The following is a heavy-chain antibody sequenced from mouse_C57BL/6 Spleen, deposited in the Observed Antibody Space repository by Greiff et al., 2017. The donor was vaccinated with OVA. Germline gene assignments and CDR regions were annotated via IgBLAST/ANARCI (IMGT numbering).Heavy chain of an antibody. D-gene: IGHD2-1*01. CDR3: ARVEVYYGNPSMDY. Sequence: VQLQQSGAELVKPGASVKISCKASGYAFSSYWMNWVKQRPGKGLEWIGQIYPGDGDTNYNGKFKGKATLTADKSSSTAYMQLSSLTSEDSAVYFCARVEVYYGNPSMDYWGQGTSVTVSS. V-gene: IGHV1-80*01. CDR2: IYPGDGDT. J-gene: IGHJ4*01. CDR1: GYAFSSYW.